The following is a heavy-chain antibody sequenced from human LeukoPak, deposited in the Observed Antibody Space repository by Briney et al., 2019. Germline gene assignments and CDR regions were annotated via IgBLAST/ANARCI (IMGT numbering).Heavy chain of an antibody. CDR3: ARGYSDYGGEDFDY. V-gene: IGHV3-7*04. Sequence: GGSLRLSCAASGFTSSNYWMSWVRQAPGKGLEWVANVNQDGSEKYYVDSVKGRFTISRDNSKNSLYLQMNSLRDEDTAVYYCARGYSDYGGEDFDYWGQGTLVTVSS. J-gene: IGHJ4*02. D-gene: IGHD4-11*01. CDR2: VNQDGSEK. CDR1: GFTSSNYW.